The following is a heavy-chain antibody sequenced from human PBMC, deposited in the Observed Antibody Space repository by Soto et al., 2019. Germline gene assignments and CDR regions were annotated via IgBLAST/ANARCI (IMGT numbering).Heavy chain of an antibody. Sequence: EVQLLESGGGLVQPGGSLRLSCAASGFTFSSYAMSWVRQAPGKGLEWVSAISGSGGSTYYADSVKGRFTISRDNSKNTLYLQMNSLRAEDTAVYYCAKNPNYYDRSGYPPPGGMDVWGQGTTVTVSS. CDR2: ISGSGGST. J-gene: IGHJ6*02. V-gene: IGHV3-23*01. D-gene: IGHD3-22*01. CDR1: GFTFSSYA. CDR3: AKNPNYYDRSGYPPPGGMDV.